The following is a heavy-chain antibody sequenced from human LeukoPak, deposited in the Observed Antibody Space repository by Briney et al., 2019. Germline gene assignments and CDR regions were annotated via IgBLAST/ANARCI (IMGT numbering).Heavy chain of an antibody. D-gene: IGHD3-10*01. Sequence: SETLSLTCAVYGGSFSGYYWSWIRQPPGKGLEWIGEINHSGSTNYNPSLKSRVTISVDTSKNQFSLKLSSVTAADTAVYYCARVSRYYYGSGSYYIDYWGQGTLVTVSS. CDR1: GGSFSGYY. V-gene: IGHV4-34*01. J-gene: IGHJ4*02. CDR2: INHSGST. CDR3: ARVSRYYYGSGSYYIDY.